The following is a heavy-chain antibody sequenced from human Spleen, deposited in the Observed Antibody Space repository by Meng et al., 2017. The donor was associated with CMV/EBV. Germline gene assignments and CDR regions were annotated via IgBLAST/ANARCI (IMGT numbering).Heavy chain of an antibody. Sequence: KVSCKASGYTFTSYGISWVRQAPGQGLEWMGWISAYNGNTNSAQKLQGRVTMTTDTSTGTAYMELRSLRSDDTAVYYCVGGFYFDYWGQGTLVTVSS. J-gene: IGHJ4*02. V-gene: IGHV1-18*01. CDR2: ISAYNGNT. CDR1: GYTFTSYG. CDR3: VGGFYFDY. D-gene: IGHD3-16*01.